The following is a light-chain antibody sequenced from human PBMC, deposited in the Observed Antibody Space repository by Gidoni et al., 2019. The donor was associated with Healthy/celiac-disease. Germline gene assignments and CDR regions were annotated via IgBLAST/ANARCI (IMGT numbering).Light chain of an antibody. V-gene: IGKV1-27*01. CDR3: QKYNSALGT. Sequence: DIQMTQSPSSLSASVGDRVTITCRASQGISNYLAWYQQKPGKVPKLLIYAASTLQSGVPSRFSGIVSGTDFTLTISSLQPEDVATYYCQKYNSALGTFGQXTKVEIK. CDR2: AAS. J-gene: IGKJ1*01. CDR1: QGISNY.